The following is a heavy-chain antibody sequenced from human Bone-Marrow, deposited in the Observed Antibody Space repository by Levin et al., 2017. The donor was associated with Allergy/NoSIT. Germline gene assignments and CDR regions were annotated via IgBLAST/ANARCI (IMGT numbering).Heavy chain of an antibody. CDR1: GFTFSSYS. J-gene: IGHJ3*02. Sequence: GGSLRLSCAASGFTFSSYSMNWVRQAPGKGLEWVSSISSSSSYIYYADSVKGRFTISRDNAKNSLYLQMNSLRAEDTAVYYCARDITPDAFDIWGQGTMVTVSS. CDR3: ARDITPDAFDI. CDR2: ISSSSSYI. V-gene: IGHV3-21*01.